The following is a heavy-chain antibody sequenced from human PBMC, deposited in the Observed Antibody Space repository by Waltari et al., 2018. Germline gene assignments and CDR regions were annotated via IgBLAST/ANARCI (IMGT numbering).Heavy chain of an antibody. CDR1: GYSISSGYY. CDR2: IYHSGST. J-gene: IGHJ4*02. CDR3: ARLDAAAAVDY. D-gene: IGHD6-13*01. Sequence: QVQLQESGPGLVKPSETLSLTCAVSGYSISSGYYWGWIRQPPGKGLDWIGSIYHSGSTSYNPSLKSRVTSSVDTSKNQFSLKLSSVTAADTAVYYFARLDAAAAVDYWGQGTLVTVSS. V-gene: IGHV4-38-2*01.